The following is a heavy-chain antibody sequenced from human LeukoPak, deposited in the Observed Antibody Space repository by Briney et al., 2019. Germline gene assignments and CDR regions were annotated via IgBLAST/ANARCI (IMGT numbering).Heavy chain of an antibody. CDR2: IYYSGST. CDR1: GGSISSYY. J-gene: IGHJ3*02. D-gene: IGHD5-18*01. Sequence: SETLSLTCTVSGGSISSYYWSWIRQPPGKGLEWIGYIYYSGSTNYNPSLKSRVTISIDTSKNQFSLKLRSVTAADTAVYYCARDGIQLWLPGAFDIWGQGTMVTVSS. V-gene: IGHV4-59*01. CDR3: ARDGIQLWLPGAFDI.